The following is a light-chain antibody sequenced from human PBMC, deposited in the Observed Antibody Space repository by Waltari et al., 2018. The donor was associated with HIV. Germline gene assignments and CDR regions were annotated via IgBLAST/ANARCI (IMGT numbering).Light chain of an antibody. CDR1: NLGNAY. CDR3: GTWDISLSGGV. J-gene: IGLJ3*02. Sequence: QSVLTQPPSVSAAPGQKVTISCSNLGNAYVSWYQHLPGAAPKLVIYDNNKRPSGIPDRFSGSKSGTSATLAITGLLTGDEAVYYCGTWDISLSGGVFGGGTKLTVL. CDR2: DNN. V-gene: IGLV1-51*01.